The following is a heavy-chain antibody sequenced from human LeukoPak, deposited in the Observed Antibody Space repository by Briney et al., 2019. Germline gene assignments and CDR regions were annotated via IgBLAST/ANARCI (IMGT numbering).Heavy chain of an antibody. CDR3: ASWGFGVVLYYMDV. J-gene: IGHJ6*03. Sequence: AGGSLRFTREASGFTFRNYIMNWVRQAPGKGLEWVSSISSSGTSIYYAASVKGRFTISRDNGKNSLYLQMNSLRDEDTAVYYCASWGFGVVLYYMDVWGKGTTVTVSS. D-gene: IGHD3-3*01. CDR1: GFTFRNYI. V-gene: IGHV3-48*02. CDR2: ISSSGTSI.